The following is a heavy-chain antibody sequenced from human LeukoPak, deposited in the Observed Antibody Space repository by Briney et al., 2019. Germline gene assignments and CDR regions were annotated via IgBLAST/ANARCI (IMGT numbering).Heavy chain of an antibody. CDR3: ASSGSYRFDY. D-gene: IGHD1-26*01. Sequence: GGSLRLSCAVSGFTLNEHAVSWVRQAPGKGLEWDSAIIDVGDTYYADSVKGRFTISRDNAKNSLYLQMNSLRDEDTAVYYCASSGSYRFDYWGQGTLVTVSS. V-gene: IGHV3-23*01. CDR2: IIDVGDT. J-gene: IGHJ4*02. CDR1: GFTLNEHA.